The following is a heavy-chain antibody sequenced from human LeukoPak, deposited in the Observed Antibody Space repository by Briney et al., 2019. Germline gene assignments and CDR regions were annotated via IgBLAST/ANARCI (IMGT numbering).Heavy chain of an antibody. V-gene: IGHV1-3*01. D-gene: IGHD4-17*01. CDR2: VNAGNGKT. Sequence: ASVKVSCKASGYIFTDYAIQWVRQAPGQGLEWMGWVNAGNGKTKYSQKFQGRVTITRDTSASTAYMELSGLRSDDTAVYYCARARWTSTVTTYYLDFWGQGTLVTVSS. CDR3: ARARWTSTVTTYYLDF. J-gene: IGHJ4*02. CDR1: GYIFTDYA.